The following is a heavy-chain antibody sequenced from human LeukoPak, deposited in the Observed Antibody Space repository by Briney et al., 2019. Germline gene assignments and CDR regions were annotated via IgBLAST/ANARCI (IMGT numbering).Heavy chain of an antibody. V-gene: IGHV1-8*01. J-gene: IGHJ6*02. CDR3: ASVDTAMVPTYYSGMDV. CDR2: MNPNSGNT. CDR1: GYTFTNYD. D-gene: IGHD5-18*01. Sequence: ASVKVSCKASGYTFTNYDINWVRQATGQGLEWMGWMNPNSGNTGYAQKFQGRVTITADESTSTAYMELSSLSSEAKAVYYCASVDTAMVPTYYSGMDVWGQGTTVTVSS.